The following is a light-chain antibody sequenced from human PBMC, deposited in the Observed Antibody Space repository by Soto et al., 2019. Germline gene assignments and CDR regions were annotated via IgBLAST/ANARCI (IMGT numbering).Light chain of an antibody. V-gene: IGLV2-14*01. CDR1: SSDIGGYNY. Sequence: QSALTQPASVSGSPGQSITIPCTGTSSDIGGYNYVSWYQQFPGKAPKLMIYDVSNRPSGVSNRFSASKSGNTASLTISGLQAEDEASYYCSSYTSSSPLVVFGGGTKVTVL. CDR3: SSYTSSSPLVV. J-gene: IGLJ2*01. CDR2: DVS.